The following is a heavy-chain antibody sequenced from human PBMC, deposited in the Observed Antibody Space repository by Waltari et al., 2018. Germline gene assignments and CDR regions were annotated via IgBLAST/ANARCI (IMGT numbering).Heavy chain of an antibody. V-gene: IGHV1-69*12. CDR1: GGTFSSYA. CDR3: ASALYYYDSSGYYPFDY. CDR2: SIPIFGTA. D-gene: IGHD3-22*01. Sequence: QVQLVQSGAEVKKPGSSVKVSCKASGGTFSSYAISWVRQAPGQGLEWMGGSIPIFGTANYAQKFQGRVTSTADESTSTAYMELGSLRSEDTAVYYCASALYYYDSSGYYPFDYWGQGTLVTVSS. J-gene: IGHJ4*02.